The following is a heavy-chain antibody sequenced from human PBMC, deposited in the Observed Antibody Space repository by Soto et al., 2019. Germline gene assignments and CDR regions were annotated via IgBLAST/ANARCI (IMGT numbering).Heavy chain of an antibody. CDR1: GFTFSSYS. CDR3: ARDPVFDF. V-gene: IGHV3-21*01. J-gene: IGHJ4*02. CDR2: ISSSSSYI. Sequence: GGSLRLSCAASGFTFSSYSMNWVRQAPGKGLEWVSSISSSSSYIYYADSVKGRFTITTDNAKNSMYLQMNSLIAEDAAVYYCARDPVFDFWGQGTLVTVSS.